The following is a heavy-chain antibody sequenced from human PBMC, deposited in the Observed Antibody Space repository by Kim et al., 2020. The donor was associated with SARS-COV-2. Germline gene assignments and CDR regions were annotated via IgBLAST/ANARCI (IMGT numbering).Heavy chain of an antibody. J-gene: IGHJ4*02. CDR2: ISRSSSTI. Sequence: GGSLRLSCAASGFTFSTYSMNWVRQAPGKGLEWVSYISRSSSTIYYADSVKGRFTISRDNAKNSLYLQMDSLGAEDTAVYYCARAQRGYSDYEYPDYWGQGILVSVSS. D-gene: IGHD5-12*01. V-gene: IGHV3-48*04. CDR3: ARAQRGYSDYEYPDY. CDR1: GFTFSTYS.